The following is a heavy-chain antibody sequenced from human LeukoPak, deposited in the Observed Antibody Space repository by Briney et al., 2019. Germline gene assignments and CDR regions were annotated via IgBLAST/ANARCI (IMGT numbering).Heavy chain of an antibody. D-gene: IGHD6-13*01. J-gene: IGHJ4*02. V-gene: IGHV3-74*03. CDR1: GFTFNIYW. CDR3: ARAKYSSRWSLDY. CDR2: IDSNGGGA. Sequence: GGSLRLSCATSGFTFNIYWMQGVRHVPGKGLVWVSRIDSNGGGATYADSVKGRFTTSRDNGNNTMYLQMNSLRAEDTAIYYCARAKYSSRWSLDYWGQGALVTVSS.